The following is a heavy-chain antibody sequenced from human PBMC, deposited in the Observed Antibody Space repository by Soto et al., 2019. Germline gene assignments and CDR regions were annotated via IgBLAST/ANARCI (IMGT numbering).Heavy chain of an antibody. V-gene: IGHV1-58*01. Sequence: QMQLVQSGPEVKKPGTSVKVSCKASGFTFTSSAVQWVRQARGQRLEWIGWIVVGSGNTNYAQKFQERVTITRDMSTSTVYRELSSLRSEDTDVYYCAADRPYCGGDWYVDWGQGTLVTVSS. CDR1: GFTFTSSA. J-gene: IGHJ4*02. D-gene: IGHD2-21*02. CDR2: IVVGSGNT. CDR3: AADRPYCGGDWYVD.